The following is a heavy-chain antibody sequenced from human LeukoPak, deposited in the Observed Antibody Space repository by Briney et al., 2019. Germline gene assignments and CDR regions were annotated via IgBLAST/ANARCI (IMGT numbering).Heavy chain of an antibody. CDR1: GFTFSNYA. V-gene: IGHV3-30-3*01. J-gene: IGHJ4*02. CDR2: ISYDGSNK. Sequence: GGSLRLSCAASGFTFSNYAMHWVRQAPGKGLEWVAVISYDGSNKYYADSVKGRLTISRDNSKNTLYLQMNSLRAEDTAVFYCARDRSSYEYYFDHWGQGTLVTVSS. CDR3: ARDRSSYEYYFDH. D-gene: IGHD5-12*01.